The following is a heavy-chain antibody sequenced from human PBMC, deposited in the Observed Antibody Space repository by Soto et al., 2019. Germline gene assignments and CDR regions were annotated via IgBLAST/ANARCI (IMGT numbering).Heavy chain of an antibody. CDR3: AKERAGSGSYYNVPSSYFDY. V-gene: IGHV3-30*18. Sequence: GGSLRLSCAASGFTFSSYGMHWVRQAPGKGLEWVAVISYDGSNKYYADSVKGRFTISRDNSKNTLYLQMNSLRAEDTAVYYCAKERAGSGSYYNVPSSYFDYWGQGTLVTVSS. J-gene: IGHJ4*02. CDR1: GFTFSSYG. CDR2: ISYDGSNK. D-gene: IGHD3-10*01.